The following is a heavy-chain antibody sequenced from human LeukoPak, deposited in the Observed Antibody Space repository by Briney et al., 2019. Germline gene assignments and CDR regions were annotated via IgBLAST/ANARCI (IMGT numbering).Heavy chain of an antibody. J-gene: IGHJ4*02. D-gene: IGHD2-21*02. Sequence: GGSLRLSCAASGYSFSTYWMHWVRQAPGKGLVWVARIKSDVSKTDYAASVKGRFTISRGDANNILYLQMNSLRVDDTAVYYCTAIRPDYWGQGTVVTVSS. CDR3: TAIRPDY. CDR2: IKSDVSKT. V-gene: IGHV3-74*01. CDR1: GYSFSTYW.